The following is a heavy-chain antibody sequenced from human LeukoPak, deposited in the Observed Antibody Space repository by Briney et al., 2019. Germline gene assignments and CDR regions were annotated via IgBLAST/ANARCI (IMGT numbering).Heavy chain of an antibody. Sequence: GGSLRLSCAASGFIFSSYAMSWVRQAPGKGLEWVSSLSGTGGDPYYAGSVKGRFTISRDNSKSTLYLQMNSLRDDDSAAYFCARVYLERLTAGYFDHWGQGTQVTVSP. CDR3: ARVYLERLTAGYFDH. D-gene: IGHD2-8*01. CDR1: GFIFSSYA. CDR2: LSGTGGDP. V-gene: IGHV3-23*01. J-gene: IGHJ4*02.